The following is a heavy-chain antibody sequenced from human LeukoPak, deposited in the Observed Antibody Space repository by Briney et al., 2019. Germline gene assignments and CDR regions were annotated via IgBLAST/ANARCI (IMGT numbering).Heavy chain of an antibody. D-gene: IGHD3-3*01. CDR2: IYHSGST. CDR3: ARGPYYDFWSGYWGSDYYYYMDV. Sequence: SGTLSLTCAVSGGSISSSNWWSWVRQPPGKGLEWIGEIYHSGSTNYNPSLKSRVTISVDTSKNQFSLKLSSVTAADTAVYYCARGPYYDFWSGYWGSDYYYYMDVWGKGTTVTVSS. V-gene: IGHV4-4*02. CDR1: GGSISSSNW. J-gene: IGHJ6*03.